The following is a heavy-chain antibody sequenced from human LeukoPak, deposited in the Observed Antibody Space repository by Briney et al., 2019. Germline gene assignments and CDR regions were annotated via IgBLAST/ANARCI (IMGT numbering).Heavy chain of an antibody. Sequence: GSSLRLSCAALGFTFSSYGMHWVRQAPGKGLEWVAVIWYDGSNKYYADSVKGRFTISRDNSTNTMYMQMNSLRAEDMAVYYCARDHDYGGNSPFDYWGQGTLVTVSS. CDR2: IWYDGSNK. J-gene: IGHJ4*02. CDR1: GFTFSSYG. V-gene: IGHV3-33*01. D-gene: IGHD4-23*01. CDR3: ARDHDYGGNSPFDY.